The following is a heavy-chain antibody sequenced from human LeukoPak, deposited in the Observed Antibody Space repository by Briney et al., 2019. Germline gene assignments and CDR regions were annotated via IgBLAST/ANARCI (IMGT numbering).Heavy chain of an antibody. CDR2: IMPALDTG. J-gene: IGHJ6*04. CDR1: EGSLWTYA. V-gene: IGHV1-69*06. D-gene: IGHD1-1*01. CDR3: AARDNGNDLLSNHGMDV. Sequence: PSGKVSYTASEGSLWTYAFAWFRQAPGHRLEWLGGIMPALDTGSYAQVLKGRVTITAYRSTSTVYRELRSLIPEDTALYFCAARDNGNDLLSNHGMDVWGNGTTVTVSS.